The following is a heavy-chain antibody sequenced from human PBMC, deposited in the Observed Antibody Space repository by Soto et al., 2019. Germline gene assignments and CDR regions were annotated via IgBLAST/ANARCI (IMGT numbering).Heavy chain of an antibody. CDR3: ARETITVAPRSYFDY. J-gene: IGHJ4*02. D-gene: IGHD6-19*01. CDR2: THHSGST. Sequence: SETLSLTCTVSGGSVSSGSYYWNWVRQPPGKGLQWVGYTHHSGSTNYNPSLQSRVTISVDTSKNQFSLRLSSVTAADTAVYYCARETITVAPRSYFDYWGQGNMVTVSS. CDR1: GGSVSSGSYY. V-gene: IGHV4-61*01.